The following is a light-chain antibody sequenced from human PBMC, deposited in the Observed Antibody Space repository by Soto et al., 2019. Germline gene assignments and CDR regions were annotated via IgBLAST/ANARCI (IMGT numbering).Light chain of an antibody. CDR3: QQYNCYWYT. CDR2: DAS. Sequence: DIQMTQSPSTLSASVGDRVTITCRASQSISSWLAWYQQKPGKAPKLLIYDASSLESGVPSRFSGRGSGTEFTVSVSSVQPDDFATYYCQQYNCYWYTFGQGTKLEIK. CDR1: QSISSW. V-gene: IGKV1-5*01. J-gene: IGKJ2*01.